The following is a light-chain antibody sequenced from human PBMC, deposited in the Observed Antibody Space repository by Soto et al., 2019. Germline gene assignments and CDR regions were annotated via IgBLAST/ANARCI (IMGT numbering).Light chain of an antibody. Sequence: DIPMTQSPSSLSASVGDRVTITCRASQNIRNFLNWYQHKPGTAPQLLIYSASSLQSGVPSRFRGGGSGTDFTLTISSLRPEDFATYYCQQSYSTPQTFGQGTNVEIK. V-gene: IGKV1-39*01. CDR3: QQSYSTPQT. CDR2: SAS. CDR1: QNIRNF. J-gene: IGKJ1*01.